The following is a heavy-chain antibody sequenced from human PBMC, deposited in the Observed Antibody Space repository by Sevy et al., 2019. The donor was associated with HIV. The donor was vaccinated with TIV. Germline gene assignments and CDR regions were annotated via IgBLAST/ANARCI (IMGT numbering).Heavy chain of an antibody. J-gene: IGHJ6*02. CDR2: VRNDGSNK. V-gene: IGHV3-30*02. CDR3: ARGRKTTEEWLEELDYYYGLDV. Sequence: GGSLRLFCAASGFSLTTSDMHWVRQAPGKGLEWVAYVRNDGSNKYYADSGRDRFTISRDSPKNTLYLQMNSLRDEDTAIYYCARGRKTTEEWLEELDYYYGLDVWGQGTTVTVSS. D-gene: IGHD2-8*01. CDR1: GFSLTTSD.